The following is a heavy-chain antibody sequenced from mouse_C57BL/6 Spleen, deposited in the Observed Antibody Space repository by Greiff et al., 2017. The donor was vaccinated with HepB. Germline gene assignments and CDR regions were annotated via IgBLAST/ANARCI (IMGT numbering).Heavy chain of an antibody. CDR1: GYTFTSYT. D-gene: IGHD2-4*01. CDR3: ARSYDYDDVFFAY. Sequence: QVQLQQSGAELARPGASVKMSCKASGYTFTSYTMHWVKQRPGQGLEWIGYINPSSGYTKYNQKFKDKATLTADKSSSTAYMQLSSLTSEDSAVYYGARSYDYDDVFFAYWGQGTLVTVSA. V-gene: IGHV1-4*01. CDR2: INPSSGYT. J-gene: IGHJ3*01.